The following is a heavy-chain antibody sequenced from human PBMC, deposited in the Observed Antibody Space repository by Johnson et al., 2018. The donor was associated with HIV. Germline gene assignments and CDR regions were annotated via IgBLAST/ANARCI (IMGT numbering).Heavy chain of an antibody. J-gene: IGHJ3*02. D-gene: IGHD1-7*01. CDR2: IGTAGDT. Sequence: VQLVESGGGLVQPGGSLRLSCAASGFTFSSYDMHWVRQATGKGLEWVSAIGTAGDTYYRGSVKGRFTISRENAKNSLYLQMNSLRAEDTALYHCARVSTGTGAFDIWGQGTMVSVSS. V-gene: IGHV3-13*01. CDR1: GFTFSSYD. CDR3: ARVSTGTGAFDI.